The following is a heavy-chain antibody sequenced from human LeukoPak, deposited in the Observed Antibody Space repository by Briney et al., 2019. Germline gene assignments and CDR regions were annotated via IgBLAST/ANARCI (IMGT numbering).Heavy chain of an antibody. CDR3: TRDPYYYDGSGYGRDAFDI. CDR1: GYTFTSYD. D-gene: IGHD3-22*01. CDR2: MNPNSGNT. J-gene: IGHJ3*02. V-gene: IGHV1-8*01. Sequence: ASVKVSCKASGYTFTSYDINWVRQATGQGLEWMGWMNPNSGNTGYAQKSQGRVTMTRNTSISTAYMELSSLRSEDTAVYYCTRDPYYYDGSGYGRDAFDIWGQGTMVTVSS.